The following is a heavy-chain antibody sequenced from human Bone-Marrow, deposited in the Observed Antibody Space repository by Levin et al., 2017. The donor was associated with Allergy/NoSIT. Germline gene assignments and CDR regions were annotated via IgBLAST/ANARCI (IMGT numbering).Heavy chain of an antibody. J-gene: IGHJ4*02. D-gene: IGHD6-19*01. CDR1: GGSISSSSYY. Sequence: SQTLSLTCTVSGGSISSSSYYWGWIRQPPGKGLEWIGSIYYSGSTYYNPSLKSRVTISVDTSKNQFSLKLSSVTAADTAVYYCARHGAVAGTDYWGQGTLVTVSS. V-gene: IGHV4-39*01. CDR2: IYYSGST. CDR3: ARHGAVAGTDY.